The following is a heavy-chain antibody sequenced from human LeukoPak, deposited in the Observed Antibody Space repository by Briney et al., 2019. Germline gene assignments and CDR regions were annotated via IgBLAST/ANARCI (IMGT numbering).Heavy chain of an antibody. J-gene: IGHJ3*02. V-gene: IGHV3-73*01. Sequence: GGSLRLSCAASGFTFSSYAMHWVRQASGKGLEWVGRIRSKANSYATAYAASVKGRFTISRDDSKNTAYLQMNSLKTEDTAVYYCTRHLYDRNGYAFDIWGQGTMVTVSS. D-gene: IGHD3-22*01. CDR2: IRSKANSYAT. CDR1: GFTFSSYA. CDR3: TRHLYDRNGYAFDI.